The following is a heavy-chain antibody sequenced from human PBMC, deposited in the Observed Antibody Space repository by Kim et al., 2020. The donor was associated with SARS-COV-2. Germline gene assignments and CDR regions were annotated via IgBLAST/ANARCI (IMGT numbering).Heavy chain of an antibody. Sequence: SETLSLTCTVSGGSISSYYWSWIRQPPGKGLEWIGYIYYSGSTNYNPSLKSRVTISVDTAKNQFSLKLSSVTAADTAVYYCARWGDKGQIGGNTTPGYYYYYGMDVWGQGTTVTVSS. J-gene: IGHJ6*02. CDR1: GGSISSYY. V-gene: IGHV4-59*08. D-gene: IGHD2-15*01. CDR3: ARWGDKGQIGGNTTPGYYYYYGMDV. CDR2: IYYSGST.